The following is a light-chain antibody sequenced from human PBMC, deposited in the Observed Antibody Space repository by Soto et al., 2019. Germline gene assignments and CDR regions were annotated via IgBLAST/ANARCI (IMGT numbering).Light chain of an antibody. CDR2: WAS. CDR3: QQYYNAPLT. J-gene: IGKJ4*01. Sequence: VGTQTPDSLAVSLGARAPLTCKSSPSVLYSSNNRNYLAWYQQKPRQPPKFLINWASTRESGVPDRFSGSGSGTDFTLTISSLQAEDVAVYYCQQYYNAPLTFGGGTKVDIK. CDR1: PSVLYSSNNRNY. V-gene: IGKV4-1*01.